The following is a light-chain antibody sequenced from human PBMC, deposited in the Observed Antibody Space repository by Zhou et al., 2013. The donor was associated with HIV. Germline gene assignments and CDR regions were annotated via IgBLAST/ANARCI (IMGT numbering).Light chain of an antibody. V-gene: IGKV1-39*01. CDR1: QSIDNY. CDR2: TAS. CDR3: QQSYSFPQLT. Sequence: DIQMTQSPSSLSASVGDRVTISCRASQSIDNYLNWYQQRPGKAPKLLIYTASSLQSGVPSRFSGSGYGTDFTLTISSLQPEDFAIYYCQQSYSFPQLTFGPGTKVDIK. J-gene: IGKJ3*01.